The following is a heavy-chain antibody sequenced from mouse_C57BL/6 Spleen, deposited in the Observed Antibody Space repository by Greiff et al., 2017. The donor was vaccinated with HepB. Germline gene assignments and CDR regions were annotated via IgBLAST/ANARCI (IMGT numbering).Heavy chain of an antibody. D-gene: IGHD2-4*01. CDR2: ISGGGGNT. J-gene: IGHJ3*01. CDR1: GFTFSSYT. Sequence: EVKLVESGGGLVKPGGSLKLSCAASGFTFSSYTMSWVRQTPEKRLEWVATISGGGGNTYYPDSVKGRFTISRDNAKNTLYLQMSSLRSEDTALYYCARHGPSYDYDGGPFAYWGQGTLVTVSA. V-gene: IGHV5-9*01. CDR3: ARHGPSYDYDGGPFAY.